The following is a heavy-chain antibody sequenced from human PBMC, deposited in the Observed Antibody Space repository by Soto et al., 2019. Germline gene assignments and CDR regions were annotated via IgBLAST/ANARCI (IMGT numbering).Heavy chain of an antibody. V-gene: IGHV3-15*01. CDR2: VKSKADGGTT. Sequence: EVQLVESGGGLVKPGGSLRLSCAASEFTFGNAWMSWVRQAPGKGLEWVGRVKSKADGGTTDYAAPVKGRFAISRDDSKNTLFLQMNSLKTEDTAVYYFTTDLRYSFGFDYWGQGTLVTVSS. J-gene: IGHJ4*02. CDR3: TTDLRYSFGFDY. D-gene: IGHD5-18*01. CDR1: EFTFGNAW.